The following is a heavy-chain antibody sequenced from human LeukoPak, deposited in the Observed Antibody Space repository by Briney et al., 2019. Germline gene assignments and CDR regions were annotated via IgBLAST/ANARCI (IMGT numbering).Heavy chain of an antibody. J-gene: IGHJ3*02. CDR2: IYYSGST. Sequence: TSETLSLTCTVSGGSISSYYWSWIRQPPGKGLEWIGYIYYSGSTNYNPSLKGRVTISVDTSKNQFSLKLSSVTAADTAVYYCARHLHAFDIWGQGTMVTVSS. V-gene: IGHV4-59*08. CDR1: GGSISSYY. CDR3: ARHLHAFDI.